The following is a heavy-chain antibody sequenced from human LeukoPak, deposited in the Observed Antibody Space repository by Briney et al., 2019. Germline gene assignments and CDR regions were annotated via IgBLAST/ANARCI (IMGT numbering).Heavy chain of an antibody. Sequence: GGSLRLSCAASGFTFSSYGMHWVRQAQGKGLEWVAVIWYDGSNKYYADSVKGRFTISRDNSKNTLYLQMNSLRAEDTAVYYCARDGGEDYGDYPRDLDYWGQGTLVTVSS. J-gene: IGHJ4*02. CDR3: ARDGGEDYGDYPRDLDY. V-gene: IGHV3-33*01. CDR2: IWYDGSNK. D-gene: IGHD4-17*01. CDR1: GFTFSSYG.